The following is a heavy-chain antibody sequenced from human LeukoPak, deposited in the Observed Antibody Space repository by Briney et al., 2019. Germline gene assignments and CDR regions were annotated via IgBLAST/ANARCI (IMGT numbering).Heavy chain of an antibody. V-gene: IGHV3-7*01. CDR2: INLGGSER. Sequence: GGSLRLSCAPPVYTSIGHSMTCVPEALGKGLEWVGNINLGGSERFYVDFVKGRYTISRDNADNSMYLQMNSLRAEDTAVYYCGRVIAGAIDYWGQGTLVTVSS. CDR1: VYTSIGHS. CDR3: GRVIAGAIDY. J-gene: IGHJ4*02. D-gene: IGHD6-13*01.